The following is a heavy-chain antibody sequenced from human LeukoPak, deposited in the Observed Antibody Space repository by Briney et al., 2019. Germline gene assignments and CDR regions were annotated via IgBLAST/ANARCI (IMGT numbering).Heavy chain of an antibody. CDR1: GYSFTDYY. J-gene: IGHJ4*02. Sequence: ASVKVSCKASGYSFTDYYMHWVRQAPGQGLEWMGWINPNSGGTNYAQKFQGRVTMTRDTSISTAYMELNRLRSDDTAVYYCAREIPRISPSMEYWGQGTLVTVSS. D-gene: IGHD2-15*01. V-gene: IGHV1-2*02. CDR3: AREIPRISPSMEY. CDR2: INPNSGGT.